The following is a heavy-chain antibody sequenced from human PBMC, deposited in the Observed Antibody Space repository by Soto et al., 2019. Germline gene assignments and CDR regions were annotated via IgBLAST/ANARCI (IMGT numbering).Heavy chain of an antibody. CDR2: IDWDDDK. J-gene: IGHJ6*02. Sequence: SGPTLVNPTQTLTLTCTFSGFSRSTSGMCVSWIRQPPGKALEWLALIDWDDDKYYSTSLKTRLTISKDTSKNQVVLTMTNMDPVDTATYYCARTAYRTTKNYGMDVWGQGTTVTVSS. V-gene: IGHV2-70*01. D-gene: IGHD1-7*01. CDR3: ARTAYRTTKNYGMDV. CDR1: GFSRSTSGMC.